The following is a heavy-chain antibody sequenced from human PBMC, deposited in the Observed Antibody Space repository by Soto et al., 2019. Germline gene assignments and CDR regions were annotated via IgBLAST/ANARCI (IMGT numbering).Heavy chain of an antibody. CDR1: GFTFSNAW. D-gene: IGHD6-19*01. J-gene: IGHJ6*02. Sequence: EVQLVESGGGLVKPGGSLRLSCAASGFTFSNAWMNWVRQAPGKGLEWVGRIKSKTDGGTTDYAAPVKGRFTISRDDSKTTLYLQMTSRKTENTAVYYFTPDFIAVAELYGMAVWGQGPRSPSP. V-gene: IGHV3-15*07. CDR2: IKSKTDGGTT. CDR3: TPDFIAVAELYGMAV.